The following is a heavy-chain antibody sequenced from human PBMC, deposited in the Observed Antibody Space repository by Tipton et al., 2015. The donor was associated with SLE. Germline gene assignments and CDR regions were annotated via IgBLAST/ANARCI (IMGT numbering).Heavy chain of an antibody. D-gene: IGHD2-2*01. J-gene: IGHJ4*02. CDR3: AEDPYTTSCE. V-gene: IGHV3-74*02. CDR2: INSDGSTT. CDR1: GFIFSDYY. Sequence: QLVQSGGGLVEPGGSLRLSCEASGFIFSDYYMSWVRQAPGKGLEWVSRINSDGSTTAYADSVKGRFTISRDNAKSTLNLQMNSLRVEDTAVYYCAEDPYTTSCEWGQGTLVTVSS.